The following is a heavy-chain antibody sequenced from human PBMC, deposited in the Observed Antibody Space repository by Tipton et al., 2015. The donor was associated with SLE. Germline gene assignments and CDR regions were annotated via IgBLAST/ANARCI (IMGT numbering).Heavy chain of an antibody. CDR2: FYHSGTT. Sequence: TLSLTCTVSGYSISSGYYWGWIRQSPGKGLEWIGSFYHSGTTYYNPSLKSRLTISLDTSKNHFSMKLSSVTAADTAVYYCAKTVAGAAYLFDLWGQGTLVTVSS. J-gene: IGHJ4*02. D-gene: IGHD6-19*01. CDR1: GYSISSGYY. CDR3: AKTVAGAAYLFDL. V-gene: IGHV4-38-2*02.